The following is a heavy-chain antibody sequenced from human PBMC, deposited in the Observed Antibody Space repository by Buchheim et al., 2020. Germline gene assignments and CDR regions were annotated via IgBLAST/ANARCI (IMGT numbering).Heavy chain of an antibody. D-gene: IGHD3-16*01. CDR2: IIPVFGTP. J-gene: IGHJ2*01. V-gene: IGHV1-69*06. CDR3: ARGDDL. Sequence: QLVQSGAEVKRPGSSVKVSCRASGGTFSSAVIGWVRHAPGHGLEWMGGIIPVFGTPNYAQKFQGRLSIAADRSTSTVYMELGSLTSDDTAVYFCARGDDLWGRGTL. CDR1: GGTFSSAV.